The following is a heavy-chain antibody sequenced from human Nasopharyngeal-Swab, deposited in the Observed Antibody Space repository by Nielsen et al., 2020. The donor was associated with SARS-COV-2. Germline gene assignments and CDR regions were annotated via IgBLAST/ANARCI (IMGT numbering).Heavy chain of an antibody. CDR2: VNQDGSRT. CDR3: VKHQGSSSDQ. V-gene: IGHV3-74*01. Sequence: GESLKISCAASGFTFSSYGMHWVRQAPGKGLEWVSRVNQDGSRTDYADSVRGRFTISRDNAKNTLYLQMNSLRVEDTAVYYCVKHQGSSSDQWGQGTLVTVSS. J-gene: IGHJ4*02. CDR1: GFTFSSYG.